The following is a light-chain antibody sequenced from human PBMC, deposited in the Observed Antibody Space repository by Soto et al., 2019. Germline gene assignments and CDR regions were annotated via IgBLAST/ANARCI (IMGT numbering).Light chain of an antibody. Sequence: QSVLTQPPSVSGAPGQRVTISCTGSSSNVGAGYDVHWYQQLPGTAPKLLMYGDSNRPSGVPDRFSGSKSGTSASLAITGXXAXXXXXXXCQSYDSSLSGVVFGGGTKLTVL. CDR2: GDS. V-gene: IGLV1-40*01. CDR1: SSNVGAGYD. J-gene: IGLJ2*01. CDR3: QSYDSSLSGVV.